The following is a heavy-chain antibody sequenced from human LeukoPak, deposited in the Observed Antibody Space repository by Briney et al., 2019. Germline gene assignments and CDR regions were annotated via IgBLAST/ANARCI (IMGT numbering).Heavy chain of an antibody. V-gene: IGHV1-18*01. CDR2: ISAYNGNT. J-gene: IGHJ4*02. CDR3: ARVPWDYYDSSGYSN. D-gene: IGHD3-22*01. Sequence: GASVKVSCKASGYTFTSYGISWVRQAPGQGLEWMGWISAYNGNTNYAQKLQGRVTMTTDTSTSTAYMELRSLRSDDTAVYYCARVPWDYYDSSGYSNWGQGPLVTVSS. CDR1: GYTFTSYG.